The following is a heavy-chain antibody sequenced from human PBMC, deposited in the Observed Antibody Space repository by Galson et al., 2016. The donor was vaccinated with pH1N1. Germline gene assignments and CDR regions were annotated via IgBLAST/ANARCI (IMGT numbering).Heavy chain of an antibody. CDR2: IYPGDSDP. D-gene: IGHD2-21*02. CDR3: ARPAHCSGDCYSMGPWGYFAF. Sequence: QSGAEVKKPGESLKISCKGSGSIFIGHWIAWVRQKPGNGLEWMGIIYPGDSDPRYSPSFAGQVTISADKSSHTAYLRWRSLKASDTAMYYCARPAHCSGDCYSMGPWGYFAFWGQGTLVAVSS. J-gene: IGHJ4*03. V-gene: IGHV5-51*01. CDR1: GSIFIGHW.